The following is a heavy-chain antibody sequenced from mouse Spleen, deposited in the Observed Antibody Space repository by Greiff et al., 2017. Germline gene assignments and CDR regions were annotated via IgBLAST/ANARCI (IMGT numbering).Heavy chain of an antibody. D-gene: IGHD2-3*01. CDR2: IDPANGNT. CDR3: ARTYDGNYYAMDY. CDR1: GFNIKDTY. Sequence: VQLQQSGAELVKPGASVKLSCTASGFNIKDTYMHWVKQRPEQGLEWIGRIDPANGNTKYDPKFQGKATITADTSSNTAYLQLSSLTSEDTAVYYCARTYDGNYYAMDYWGQGTSVTVSS. V-gene: IGHV14-3*02. J-gene: IGHJ4*01.